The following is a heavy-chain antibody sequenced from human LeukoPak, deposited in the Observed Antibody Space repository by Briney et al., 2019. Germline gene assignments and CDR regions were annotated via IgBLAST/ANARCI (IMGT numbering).Heavy chain of an antibody. Sequence: SETLSLTCTVSGGSISSSSYYWGWIRQPPGKGLEWIGSIYYSGSTYYNPSLKSRVTISVDTSKNQFSLKLSSVTAADTAVYYCARDGAFLSSWFDPWGQGTLVTVSS. D-gene: IGHD3-3*01. V-gene: IGHV4-39*07. J-gene: IGHJ5*02. CDR2: IYYSGST. CDR1: GGSISSSSYY. CDR3: ARDGAFLSSWFDP.